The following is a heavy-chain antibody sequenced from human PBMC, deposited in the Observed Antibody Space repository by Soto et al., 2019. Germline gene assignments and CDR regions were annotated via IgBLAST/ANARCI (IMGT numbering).Heavy chain of an antibody. V-gene: IGHV3-30*18. J-gene: IGHJ4*02. CDR1: GFTFSSYG. Sequence: GGSLRLSCAASGFTFSSYGMHWVRQAPGKGLEWVAVISYDGSNKYYADSVKGRFTISRDNSKNTLYLQMNSLRAEDTAVYYCAKDPIALVGATTGYFDYWGQGTLVTVSS. CDR2: ISYDGSNK. CDR3: AKDPIALVGATTGYFDY. D-gene: IGHD1-26*01.